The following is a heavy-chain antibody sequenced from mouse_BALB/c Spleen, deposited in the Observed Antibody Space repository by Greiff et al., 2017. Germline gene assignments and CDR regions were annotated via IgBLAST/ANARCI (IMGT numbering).Heavy chain of an antibody. CDR2: ISYSGST. CDR3: ARFGNNYYAMDY. D-gene: IGHD2-1*01. J-gene: IGHJ4*01. CDR1: GYSITSDYA. Sequence: EVQGVESGPGLVKPSQSLSLTCTVTGYSITSDYAWNWIRQFPGNKLEWMGYISYSGSTSYNPSLKSRISITRDTSKNQFFLQLNSVTTEDTATYYCARFGNNYYAMDYWGQGTSVTVSS. V-gene: IGHV3-2*02.